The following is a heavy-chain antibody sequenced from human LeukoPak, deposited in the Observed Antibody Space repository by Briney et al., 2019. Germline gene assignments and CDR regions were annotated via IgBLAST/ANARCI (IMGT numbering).Heavy chain of an antibody. V-gene: IGHV4-61*02. CDR1: GGSISSGSYY. CDR3: ARDYYDTGFFDL. CDR2: IYTSGST. Sequence: PSETLSLTCTVSGGSISSGSYYWSWIRQPAGKGLEWIGRIYTSGSTNYNPSLKSRVTISVDTSKNQFSLKLSSVTAADTAVYYCARDYYDTGFFDLWGRGTLVTVSS. D-gene: IGHD3-22*01. J-gene: IGHJ2*01.